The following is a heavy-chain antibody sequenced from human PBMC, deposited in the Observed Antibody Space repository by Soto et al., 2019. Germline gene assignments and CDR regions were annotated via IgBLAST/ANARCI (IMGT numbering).Heavy chain of an antibody. Sequence: GGSLRLSCAASGFTVSSTYMTWVRQAQGKGLEWVSVIYGGVTTSYADSEKGRFTISRDNSKNTVFLQMNSLRGEDTAVYNCARDRIEAGGTPRFNYYYGMDVWGQGTPVTVSS. CDR3: ARDRIEAGGTPRFNYYYGMDV. CDR1: GFTVSSTY. J-gene: IGHJ6*02. D-gene: IGHD6-13*01. CDR2: IYGGVTT. V-gene: IGHV3-53*01.